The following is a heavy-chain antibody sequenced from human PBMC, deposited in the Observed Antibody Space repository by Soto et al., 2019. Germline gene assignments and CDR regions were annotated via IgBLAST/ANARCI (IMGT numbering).Heavy chain of an antibody. J-gene: IGHJ4*02. V-gene: IGHV3-30*18. CDR3: AKGLSPDY. CDR1: GFTFSSYG. Sequence: GGSLRLSCAASGFTFSSYGMHWVRQAPGKGLEWVAVISYDGSNKYYADSVKGRFTISRDNSKNTLYLQMNSLRAEDTAVYYCAKGLSPDYWGQGTLVTVSS. CDR2: ISYDGSNK. D-gene: IGHD3-16*01.